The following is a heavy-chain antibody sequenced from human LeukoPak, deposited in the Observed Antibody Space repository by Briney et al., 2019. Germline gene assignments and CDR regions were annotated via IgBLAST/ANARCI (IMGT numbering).Heavy chain of an antibody. J-gene: IGHJ4*02. CDR1: GFTFSTYA. D-gene: IGHD6-13*01. V-gene: IGHV3-23*01. Sequence: GGSLRLSCAASGFTFSTYAMSWVRQAPGKGLEWVSGISGSGAGTYHADSVKGRFTISRDNSKNTLYLQMNNLRVEDAAIYYCARDRSDSDTWYAGSHWGQGTLVTVSS. CDR3: ARDRSDSDTWYAGSH. CDR2: ISGSGAGT.